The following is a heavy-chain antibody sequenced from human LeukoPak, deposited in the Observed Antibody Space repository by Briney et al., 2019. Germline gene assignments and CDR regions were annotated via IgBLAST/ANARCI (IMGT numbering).Heavy chain of an antibody. D-gene: IGHD5-18*01. CDR1: GFTFSSYW. CDR2: INSDGSST. V-gene: IGHV3-74*01. J-gene: IGHJ4*02. CDR3: ARAQIGYSYGYGIREIWTGFDY. Sequence: QPGGSLRLSCAASGFTFSSYWMHWVRQAPGKGLVWVSRINSDGSSTSYADSVKGRFTISRDNAKNTLYLQMNSLRAEDTAVYYCARAQIGYSYGYGIREIWTGFDYWGQGTLVTVSS.